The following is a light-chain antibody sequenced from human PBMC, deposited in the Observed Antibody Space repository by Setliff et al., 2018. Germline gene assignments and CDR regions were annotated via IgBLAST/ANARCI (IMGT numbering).Light chain of an antibody. J-gene: IGLJ1*01. CDR3: SSYTVGSTLSV. V-gene: IGLV2-14*03. Sequence: QSALTQPASVSGSPGQSITFSCTGSSSDVGGYDYVSWYQQHPGKAPKLLIYDVTNRPSVVSNRFSGSKSGNTASLTISGLQAEDEAEYFCSSYTVGSTLSVFGTGTKVTVL. CDR2: DVT. CDR1: SSDVGGYDY.